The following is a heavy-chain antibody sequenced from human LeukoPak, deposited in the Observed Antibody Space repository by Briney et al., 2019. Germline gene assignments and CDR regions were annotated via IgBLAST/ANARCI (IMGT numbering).Heavy chain of an antibody. CDR3: ARGFGNVRGVT. J-gene: IGHJ5*02. D-gene: IGHD3-16*01. Sequence: PSETLSLTCAVYGGSFSGYHWTWIRQSPGKGLEWIGYSHFSGNAYYSPSLRSRVTISVDTSENQISLRLSSVTAADTAVYYCARGFGNVRGVTWGQGTLVTVSS. CDR2: SHFSGNA. V-gene: IGHV4-34*01. CDR1: GGSFSGYH.